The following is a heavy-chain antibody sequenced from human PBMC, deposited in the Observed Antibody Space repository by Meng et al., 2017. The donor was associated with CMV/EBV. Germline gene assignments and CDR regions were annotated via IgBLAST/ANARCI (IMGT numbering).Heavy chain of an antibody. CDR2: ISSSGSTI. CDR3: ARGRRGCSSTSCYKYFDY. D-gene: IGHD2-2*02. CDR1: GFTFSSYA. V-gene: IGHV3-48*03. Sequence: GESLKISCAASGFTFSSYAMSWVRQAPGKGLEWVSYISSSGSTIYYADSVKGRFTISRDNAKNSLYLQMNSLRAEDTAVYYCARGRRGCSSTSCYKYFDYWGQGTLVTVSS. J-gene: IGHJ4*02.